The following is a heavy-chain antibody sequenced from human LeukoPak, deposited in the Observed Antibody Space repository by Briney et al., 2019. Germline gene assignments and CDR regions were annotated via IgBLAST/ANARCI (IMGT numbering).Heavy chain of an antibody. Sequence: ASVKVSCKASGYTFTSYDINWVRQATGQGLEWMGWMNPNSGNTGYAQKFQGRVTITRNTSISTAYMELSSLRSEDTAVYYCARGSLWFGELPPPADAFDIWGQGTMVTVSS. CDR3: ARGSLWFGELPPPADAFDI. CDR1: GYTFTSYD. J-gene: IGHJ3*02. CDR2: MNPNSGNT. D-gene: IGHD3-10*01. V-gene: IGHV1-8*03.